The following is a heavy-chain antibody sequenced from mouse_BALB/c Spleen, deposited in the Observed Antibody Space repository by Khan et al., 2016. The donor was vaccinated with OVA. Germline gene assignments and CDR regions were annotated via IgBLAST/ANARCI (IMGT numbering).Heavy chain of an antibody. CDR1: GFTFSNYG. CDR2: ISSGGTT. Sequence: EVQVVESGGGLVKPGGSLKVSCAASGFTFSNYGMSWVRQTPEKRLEWVASISSGGTTYYPDSVKGRFTISRDDARNILYLQMNSLRSEDTAMYYCARDYWFVYWGQGTLVTVSA. V-gene: IGHV5-6-5*01. J-gene: IGHJ3*01. CDR3: ARDYWFVY.